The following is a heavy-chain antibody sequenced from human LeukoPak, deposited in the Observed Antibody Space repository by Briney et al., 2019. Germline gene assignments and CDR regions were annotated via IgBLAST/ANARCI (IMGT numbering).Heavy chain of an antibody. D-gene: IGHD3-10*01. J-gene: IGHJ3*02. V-gene: IGHV4-39*01. CDR1: GGSISSSSYY. CDR3: ASLYYGSGSYYNFPKLPTSKNDAFDI. Sequence: SETLSLTCTVSGGSISSSSYYWGWIRQPPGKGLEWVGSIYYSGSTYYNPSLKSRVTISVDTSKNQFSLKLSSVTAADTAVYYCASLYYGSGSYYNFPKLPTSKNDAFDIWGQGTMVTVSS. CDR2: IYYSGST.